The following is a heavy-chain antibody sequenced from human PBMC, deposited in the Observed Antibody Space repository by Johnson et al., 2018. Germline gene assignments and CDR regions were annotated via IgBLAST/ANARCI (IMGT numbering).Heavy chain of an antibody. V-gene: IGHV3-23*04. J-gene: IGHJ5*01. D-gene: IGHD2-8*01. Sequence: VQLVQSGGDLVHPGGSLRLSCAASGFTFSSYDMTWVRQAPGKGLEWISGVSTDSTITYYAASVKGRFTSSRDNSKNMLYLQMDSLRGEDTAVYYCAKSQFTSGWFDYWGQGTLVTVSS. CDR3: AKSQFTSGWFDY. CDR1: GFTFSSYD. CDR2: VSTDSTIT.